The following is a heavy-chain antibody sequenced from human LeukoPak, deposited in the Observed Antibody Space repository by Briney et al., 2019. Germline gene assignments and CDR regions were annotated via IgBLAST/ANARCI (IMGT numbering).Heavy chain of an antibody. J-gene: IGHJ4*02. D-gene: IGHD3-9*01. Sequence: SDTLSLTCAVYGGSLSGYYWSWIRQPPGKGLEWIGEIHHSGSTNYNASLKSRVTISVDTSKNQFSLKLSSVTAADTAVYYCARSGRYFETQWGQGTLVTVSS. CDR1: GGSLSGYY. V-gene: IGHV4-34*01. CDR2: IHHSGST. CDR3: ARSGRYFETQ.